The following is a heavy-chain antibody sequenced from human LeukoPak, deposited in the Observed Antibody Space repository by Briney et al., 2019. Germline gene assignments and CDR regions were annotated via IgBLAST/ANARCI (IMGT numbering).Heavy chain of an antibody. J-gene: IGHJ4*02. CDR3: AKDNSVAGFDY. D-gene: IGHD6-19*01. Sequence: AVISYDGSNKYYADSVKGRFTISRDNSKNTLYLLMNSLRAEDTAVYYCAKDNSVAGFDYWGQGTLVTVSS. V-gene: IGHV3-30*18. CDR2: ISYDGSNK.